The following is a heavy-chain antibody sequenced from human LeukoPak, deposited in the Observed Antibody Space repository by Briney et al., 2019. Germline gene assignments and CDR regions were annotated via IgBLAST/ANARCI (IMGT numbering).Heavy chain of an antibody. V-gene: IGHV3-23*01. CDR3: ARERIWFGESDAFDI. CDR1: GFTFSTYG. Sequence: GGSLRLSCAASGFTFSTYGMSWVRQAPGKGPEWVSAISASGGSTYYADSVKGRFTISRDNAKSSLYLQMNSLRAEDTAVYYCARERIWFGESDAFDIWGQGTMVTVSS. D-gene: IGHD3-10*01. CDR2: ISASGGST. J-gene: IGHJ3*02.